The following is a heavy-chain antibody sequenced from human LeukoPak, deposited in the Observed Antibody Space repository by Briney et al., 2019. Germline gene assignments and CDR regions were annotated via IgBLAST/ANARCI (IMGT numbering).Heavy chain of an antibody. Sequence: ASVKVSCKASGYSFTRYFIHWVRQAPGQGLEWMGIIIPSDGSTSYAQKFQGRVTMTRDTSTSTVYMELSSLRSEDTAVYYCARGKVVTMVRGVIITYFYYWGEGTLVTVSS. CDR3: ARGKVVTMVRGVIITYFYY. D-gene: IGHD3-10*01. CDR1: GYSFTRYF. CDR2: IIPSDGST. J-gene: IGHJ4*02. V-gene: IGHV1-46*01.